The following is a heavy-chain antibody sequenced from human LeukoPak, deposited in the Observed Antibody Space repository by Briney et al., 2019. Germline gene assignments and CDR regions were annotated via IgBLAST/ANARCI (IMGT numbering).Heavy chain of an antibody. CDR1: GLTFINFG. Sequence: PGGSLRLSCAASGLTFINFGMTWVRQAPGKGLEWVSAISGSGGSTYYADSVKGRFTISRDNSKNTLYLQMNSLRAEDTAVYYCAKSSAYGSGSYFLGGKYYFDYWGQGTLVTVSS. J-gene: IGHJ4*02. CDR2: ISGSGGST. V-gene: IGHV3-23*01. CDR3: AKSSAYGSGSYFLGGKYYFDY. D-gene: IGHD3-10*01.